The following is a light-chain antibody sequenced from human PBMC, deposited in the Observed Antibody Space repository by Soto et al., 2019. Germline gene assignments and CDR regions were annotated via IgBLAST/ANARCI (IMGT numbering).Light chain of an antibody. CDR2: CTS. J-gene: IGKJ1*01. Sequence: EIVLTQSPGTLSLSPGERATLSCRASQSLSSSYLAWYQQKHGQAPMLLIYCTSIRATGIPYRFSGSGSGTDFTITITRMEPEDFAVYYFQRFVTAXPRTCGQWTQV. CDR1: QSLSSSY. CDR3: QRFVTAXPRT. V-gene: IGKV3-20*01.